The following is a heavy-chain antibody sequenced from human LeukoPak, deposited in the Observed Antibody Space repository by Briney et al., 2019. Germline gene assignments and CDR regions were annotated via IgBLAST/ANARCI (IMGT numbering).Heavy chain of an antibody. V-gene: IGHV3-23*01. D-gene: IGHD2-2*01. CDR3: ARSGCSSTSCYYYYYYMDV. CDR2: ISGSGGST. J-gene: IGHJ6*03. Sequence: GGTLRLSCAASGFTFSSYGMSWVRQAPGKGLEWVSAISGSGGSTYYADSVKGRFTISRDNSKNTLYLQMNSLRAEDTAVYYCARSGCSSTSCYYYYYYMDVWGKGTTVTVSS. CDR1: GFTFSSYG.